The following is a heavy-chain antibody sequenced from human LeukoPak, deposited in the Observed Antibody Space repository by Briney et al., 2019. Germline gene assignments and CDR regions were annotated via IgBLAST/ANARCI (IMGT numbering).Heavy chain of an antibody. D-gene: IGHD2-15*01. V-gene: IGHV4-59*01. J-gene: IGHJ5*02. CDR3: ARVLVVVAATAIWFDP. Sequence: SGTLSLTCTVSGGSISSYYWSWIRQPPGKGLEWIGYIYYSGSTNYNPSLKSRVTISVDTSKNQFSLKLSSVTAADTAVYYCARVLVVVAATAIWFDPWGQGTLVTVSS. CDR2: IYYSGST. CDR1: GGSISSYY.